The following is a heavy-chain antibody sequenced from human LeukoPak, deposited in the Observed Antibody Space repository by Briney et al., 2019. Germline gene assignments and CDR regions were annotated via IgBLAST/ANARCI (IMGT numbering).Heavy chain of an antibody. CDR1: GFTFSDHY. Sequence: PGGSLRLSCAASGFTFSDHYMDWVRQAPGKGLEWVGRTRKKANSYTTEYAASVKGRFTISRDDPKNSLYPQMNSLKTEDTAVYYCTRVRGEAVVDYWGQGTLVTVSS. D-gene: IGHD2-15*01. CDR3: TRVRGEAVVDY. V-gene: IGHV3-72*01. CDR2: TRKKANSYTT. J-gene: IGHJ4*02.